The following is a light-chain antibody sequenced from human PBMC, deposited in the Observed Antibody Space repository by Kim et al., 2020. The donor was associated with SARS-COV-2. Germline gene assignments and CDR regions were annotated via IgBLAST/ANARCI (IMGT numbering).Light chain of an antibody. V-gene: IGLV2-8*01. J-gene: IGLJ1*01. CDR3: SSYAGSNNYV. CDR2: GVA. CDR1: SSDVGNYNS. Sequence: GQSDTTAGTGTSSDVGNYNSVSWYEQHPGKATKLMIYGVARRPAGVPDRFSGSKSGNRASLTVSGLQAEDEAEYYCSSYAGSNNYVSGTGTKVTVL.